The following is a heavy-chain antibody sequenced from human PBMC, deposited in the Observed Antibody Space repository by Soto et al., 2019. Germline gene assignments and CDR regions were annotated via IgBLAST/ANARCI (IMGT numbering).Heavy chain of an antibody. CDR3: AVPAYSGYYGSGSIWFDP. Sequence: SETLSLTCTVSGGSISSSSYYWGLIRQPPGKGLEWIGSIYYSGSTYYNPSLKSRVTISVDTSKNQFSLKLSSVTAADTAVYYCAVPAYSGYYGSGSIWFDPWGQGTLVTVSS. V-gene: IGHV4-39*01. J-gene: IGHJ5*02. CDR1: GGSISSSSYY. CDR2: IYYSGST. D-gene: IGHD3-10*01.